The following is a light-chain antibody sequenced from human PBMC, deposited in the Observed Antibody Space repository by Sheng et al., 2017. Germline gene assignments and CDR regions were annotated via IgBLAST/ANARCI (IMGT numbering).Light chain of an antibody. CDR1: QTIADY. J-gene: IGKJ2*03. CDR3: QQYHSHYG. CDR2: LTS. Sequence: DIQMTQSPSSLSASVGDTVMITCRASQTIADYLNWFQFKPGKAPKLLISLTSSLESGVPSRFSGSGSGTEFTLTISSLQPDDFATYYCQQYHSHYGFAQGTKLE. V-gene: IGKV1-5*03.